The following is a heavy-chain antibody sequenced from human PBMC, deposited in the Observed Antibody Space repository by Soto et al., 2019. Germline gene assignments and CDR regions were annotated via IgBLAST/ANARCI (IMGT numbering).Heavy chain of an antibody. CDR3: ARDTDV. CDR1: GYNFKSYQ. J-gene: IGHJ6*03. V-gene: IGHV1-3*04. CDR2: INIRNGNT. Sequence: ASVKVSCKASGYNFKSYQIYWVRQAPGQRLECMGWINIRNGNTEYSQNFQGRVTMTRDTSASTAYMEFRSLRSEKTAVHYWARDTDV.